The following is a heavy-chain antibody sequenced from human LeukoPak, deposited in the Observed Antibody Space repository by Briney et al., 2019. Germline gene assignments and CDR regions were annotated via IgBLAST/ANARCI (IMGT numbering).Heavy chain of an antibody. D-gene: IGHD3-10*01. J-gene: IGHJ4*02. CDR3: ARAWRGMVRGVIITRYYFDY. Sequence: PGRSLRVSCAASGFTFSSYGMHWVRQAPGKGLEWVAVIWYDGSNKYYADSVKGRFTISRDNSKNTLYLQRNSLRAEDTAVYYCARAWRGMVRGVIITRYYFDYWGEGTLVTVSS. CDR1: GFTFSSYG. CDR2: IWYDGSNK. V-gene: IGHV3-33*01.